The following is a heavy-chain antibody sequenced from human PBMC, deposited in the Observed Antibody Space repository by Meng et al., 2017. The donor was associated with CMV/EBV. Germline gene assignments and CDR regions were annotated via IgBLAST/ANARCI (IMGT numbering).Heavy chain of an antibody. D-gene: IGHD3-3*01. CDR1: GFTFSSYA. V-gene: IGHV3-23*01. J-gene: IGHJ4*02. CDR2: ISGSGGST. CDR3: ARDDLGDYDFWSGYYGVRFDY. Sequence: GESLKISCAASGFTFSSYAMSWVRQAPGKGLEWVSAISGSGGSTYYADSVKGRFTISRDNSKNTLYLQMNSLRAEDTAVYYCARDDLGDYDFWSGYYGVRFDYWGQGTLVTVSS.